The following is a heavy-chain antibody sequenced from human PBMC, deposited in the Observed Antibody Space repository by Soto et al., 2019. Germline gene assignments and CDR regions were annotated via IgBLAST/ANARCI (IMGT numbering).Heavy chain of an antibody. J-gene: IGHJ6*02. CDR3: AAAGEGYCSGGSCRYYYYGMDV. CDR1: GYTFTSYG. V-gene: IGHV1-18*01. CDR2: ISAYNGNT. Sequence: QVQLVQSGAEVKKPGASVKVSCKASGYTFTSYGISWVRQAPGQGLEWMGWISAYNGNTNYAQKRQVRVTMTTDTSTSTAYMELRSLRSDDTAVYYCAAAGEGYCSGGSCRYYYYGMDVWGQGTTVTVSS. D-gene: IGHD2-15*01.